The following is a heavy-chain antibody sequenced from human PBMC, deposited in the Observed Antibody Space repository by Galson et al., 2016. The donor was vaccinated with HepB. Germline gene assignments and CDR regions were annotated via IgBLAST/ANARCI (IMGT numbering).Heavy chain of an antibody. D-gene: IGHD3-3*01. V-gene: IGHV3-53*01. CDR3: ASGQTYDFWSASLVGY. J-gene: IGHJ4*02. Sequence: SLRLSCAVSGFTVSSNYMSWVRQAPGKGLEWVSAIYIGGITYYADSVKGRFTISRDNSKSTLYLQMNSLRAEDTAVYYCASGQTYDFWSASLVGYWGQGTLVIVSS. CDR2: IYIGGIT. CDR1: GFTVSSNY.